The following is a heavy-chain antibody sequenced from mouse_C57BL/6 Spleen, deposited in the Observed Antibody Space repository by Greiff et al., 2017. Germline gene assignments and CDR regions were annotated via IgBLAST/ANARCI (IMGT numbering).Heavy chain of an antibody. Sequence: VQLQQSGPELVKPGASVKISCKASGYTFTDYYMNWVKQSHGQSLEWIGDINPNNGGTSYNQKFKGKATLTVDKSSSTAYMELRSLTSEYYAVYYCARARITTEGYFDYWGQGTTRTGSS. CDR2: INPNNGGT. CDR3: ARARITTEGYFDY. D-gene: IGHD1-1*01. J-gene: IGHJ2*01. V-gene: IGHV1-26*01. CDR1: GYTFTDYY.